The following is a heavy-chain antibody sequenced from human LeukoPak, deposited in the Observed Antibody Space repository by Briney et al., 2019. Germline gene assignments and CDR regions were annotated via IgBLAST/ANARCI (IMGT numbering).Heavy chain of an antibody. CDR3: AREVYDSSGYYLDY. CDR2: IYTSGST. D-gene: IGHD3-22*01. J-gene: IGHJ4*02. Sequence: PSETLSLTCTVSGGSISSGSYYWSWIRQSAGKGLEWIGRIYTSGSTNYNPSLKSRVTISVDTSKNQFSLKLSSVTAADTAVYYCAREVYDSSGYYLDYWGQGTLVTVSS. V-gene: IGHV4-61*02. CDR1: GGSISSGSYY.